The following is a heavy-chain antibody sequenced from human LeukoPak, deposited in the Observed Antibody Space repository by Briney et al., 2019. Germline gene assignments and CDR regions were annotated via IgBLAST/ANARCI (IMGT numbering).Heavy chain of an antibody. Sequence: GESLKISCKASGYTFTSYAMNWVRRAPGQGLEWMGWINTNTGNPTYAQGFTGRFVFSLDTSVSTAYLQISSLKAEDTAVYYCARDQLEWPLGAAFDIWGQGTMVTVSS. CDR2: INTNTGNP. V-gene: IGHV7-4-1*02. CDR3: ARDQLEWPLGAAFDI. D-gene: IGHD3-3*01. J-gene: IGHJ3*02. CDR1: GYTFTSYA.